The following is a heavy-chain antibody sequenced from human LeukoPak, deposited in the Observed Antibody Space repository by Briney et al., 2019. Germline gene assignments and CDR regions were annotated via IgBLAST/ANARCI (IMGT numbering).Heavy chain of an antibody. CDR3: ARDYQLLYDY. CDR2: IYYSGST. V-gene: IGHV4-39*07. J-gene: IGHJ4*02. Sequence: PSETLSLTCTVSGVSISSSSYYWGWIRQPPGKGLEWIGSIYYSGSTYYNPSLKSRVTISVDTSKNQFSLKLSSVTAADTAVYYCARDYQLLYDYWGQGTLVTVSS. CDR1: GVSISSSSYY. D-gene: IGHD2-2*02.